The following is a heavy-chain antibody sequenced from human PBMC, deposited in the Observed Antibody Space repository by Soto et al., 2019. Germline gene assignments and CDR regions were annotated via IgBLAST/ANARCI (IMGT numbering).Heavy chain of an antibody. J-gene: IGHJ4*02. CDR2: ISYDGSNK. Sequence: QVQLVESGGGVVQPGRSLRLSCAASGFTFSSYGMHWVRQAPGKGLEWVAVISYDGSNKYYADSVEGRFTISRDNSKNTLYLQMNSLRAEDTAVYYCAKDRGDSSPDYWGQGTLVTVSS. V-gene: IGHV3-30*18. CDR3: AKDRGDSSPDY. CDR1: GFTFSSYG. D-gene: IGHD6-13*01.